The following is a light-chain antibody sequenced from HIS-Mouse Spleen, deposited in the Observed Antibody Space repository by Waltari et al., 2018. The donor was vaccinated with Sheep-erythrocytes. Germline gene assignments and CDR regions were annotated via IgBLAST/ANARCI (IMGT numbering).Light chain of an antibody. CDR3: CSYAGSSTPWV. J-gene: IGLJ3*02. Sequence: QSALTQPASVSGSPGQSITISCTGTSSDVGSYNSVSWYQQPPGKAPKRMIYEGSKRPSGVSNRFSGSKSGNTASLTISGLQAEDEADYYCCSYAGSSTPWVFGGGTKLTVL. V-gene: IGLV2-23*01. CDR2: EGS. CDR1: SSDVGSYNS.